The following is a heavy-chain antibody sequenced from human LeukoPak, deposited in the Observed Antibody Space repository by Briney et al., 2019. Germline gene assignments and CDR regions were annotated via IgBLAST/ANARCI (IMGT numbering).Heavy chain of an antibody. Sequence: GGSLRLSCAASGFAFSSYWMSWVRQAPGKGLEWVANIKQDGSEKYFVDSVKGRFTISRDNAKNSLYLQMNSLRAEDTAVYYCAREGAGDLSYFDYWGQGTLVTVSS. CDR1: GFAFSSYW. D-gene: IGHD2-21*01. CDR2: IKQDGSEK. CDR3: AREGAGDLSYFDY. J-gene: IGHJ4*02. V-gene: IGHV3-7*01.